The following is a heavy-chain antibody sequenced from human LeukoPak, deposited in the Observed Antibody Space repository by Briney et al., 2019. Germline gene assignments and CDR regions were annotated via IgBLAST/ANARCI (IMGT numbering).Heavy chain of an antibody. D-gene: IGHD6-13*01. CDR3: ARDLYSSRTNDAFVI. V-gene: IGHV3-21*04. CDR2: ISTSNSYI. CDR1: GFTFSDYH. Sequence: GGSLRLSCVVSGFTFSDYHMNWVRQAPGKGLEWVSSISTSNSYIYYADSLTGRFTISRDNSKNTLYLQMNSLRAEDTAVYYCARDLYSSRTNDAFVIWGRGTMVTVSS. J-gene: IGHJ3*02.